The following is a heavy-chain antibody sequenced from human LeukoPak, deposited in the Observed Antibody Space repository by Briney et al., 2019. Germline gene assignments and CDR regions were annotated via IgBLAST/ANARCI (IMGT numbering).Heavy chain of an antibody. CDR2: VSYDGSNK. V-gene: IGHV3-30*18. CDR3: TKPADFWSGYYGVQEDYFDS. CDR1: GFTFSNYV. D-gene: IGHD3-3*01. Sequence: PGGSLRLSCAASGFTFSNYVMHWVRQAPGKGLEWVAVVSYDGSNKYYADSVKGRFTISRDNSKNTLYLQMNSLGAEDTAMYYCTKPADFWSGYYGVQEDYFDSWGQGTLVTVSS. J-gene: IGHJ4*02.